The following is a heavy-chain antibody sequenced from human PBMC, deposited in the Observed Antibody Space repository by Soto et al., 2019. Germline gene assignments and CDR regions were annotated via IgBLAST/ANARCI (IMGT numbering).Heavy chain of an antibody. Sequence: LRLSCAASGFTFRSYSMNWVRQAPGKGLEWVSSISSSSSYIYYADSVKGRFTISRDNAKNSLYLQMNSLRAEDTAVYYCARDLSGSYYYPTPDYWGQGTLVTVAS. D-gene: IGHD1-26*01. CDR2: ISSSSSYI. CDR3: ARDLSGSYYYPTPDY. V-gene: IGHV3-21*01. CDR1: GFTFRSYS. J-gene: IGHJ4*02.